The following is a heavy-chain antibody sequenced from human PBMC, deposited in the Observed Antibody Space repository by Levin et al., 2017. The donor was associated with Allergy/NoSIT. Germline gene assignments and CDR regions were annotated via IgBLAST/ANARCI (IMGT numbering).Heavy chain of an antibody. J-gene: IGHJ4*02. CDR3: ARDVGSGRKYYFDY. CDR2: IKQDGSEK. CDR1: GFTFSSYW. D-gene: IGHD6-19*01. V-gene: IGHV3-7*01. Sequence: GGSLRLSCAASGFTFSSYWMSWVRQAPGKGLEWVANIKQDGSEKYYVDSVKGRFTISRDNAKNSLYLQMNSLRAEDTAVYYCARDVGSGRKYYFDYWGQGTLVTVSS.